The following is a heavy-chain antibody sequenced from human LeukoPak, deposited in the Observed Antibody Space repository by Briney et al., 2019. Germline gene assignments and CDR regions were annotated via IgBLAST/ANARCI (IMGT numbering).Heavy chain of an antibody. D-gene: IGHD4-17*01. Sequence: GGSLSLSCAASGFTFSSYDMHWVRQATGKGLEWVSAIGTAGDTYYPGSVKGRFTISRENAKNSLYLQMNSLRAGDTAVYYCAREGSDYGAFDIWGQGTMVTVSS. V-gene: IGHV3-13*01. CDR1: GFTFSSYD. CDR2: IGTAGDT. J-gene: IGHJ3*02. CDR3: AREGSDYGAFDI.